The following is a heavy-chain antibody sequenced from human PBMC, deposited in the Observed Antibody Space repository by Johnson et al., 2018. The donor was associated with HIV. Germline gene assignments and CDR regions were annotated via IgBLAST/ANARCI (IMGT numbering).Heavy chain of an antibody. CDR1: GFTFSSYW. J-gene: IGHJ3*01. CDR3: ARDATPWGRDYVGYAFDL. D-gene: IGHD4-17*01. CDR2: IKQDGSEK. V-gene: IGHV3-7*01. Sequence: VHLVESGGGLVQPGGSLRLSCAASGFTFSSYWMSWVRQAPGKGLEWVANIKQDGSEKYYADSVKGRFTISRDSSKNTLYLQMNSLRAEDMAVYYCARDATPWGRDYVGYAFDLWGQGTMVTVSS.